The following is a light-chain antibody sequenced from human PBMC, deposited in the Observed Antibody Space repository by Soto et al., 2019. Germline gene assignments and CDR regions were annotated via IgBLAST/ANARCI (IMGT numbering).Light chain of an antibody. CDR2: DAS. Sequence: DIQLTQSPSSLSASVGDRVTITCQASQDISNHLNWYQQKPGKAPNLLIYDASDLETGVPSRCSGGGSGTFFSFSINSLQPEDIATYCCQKHDGVPLFGPGTKVEIK. V-gene: IGKV1-33*01. CDR1: QDISNH. CDR3: QKHDGVPL. J-gene: IGKJ3*01.